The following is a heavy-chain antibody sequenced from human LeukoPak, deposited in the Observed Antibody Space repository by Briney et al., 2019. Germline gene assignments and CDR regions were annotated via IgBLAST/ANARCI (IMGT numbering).Heavy chain of an antibody. CDR3: AQDLLRRDGYNYVGAFDI. D-gene: IGHD5-24*01. Sequence: PGGSLRLSCAASGFTFSSYGMHWVRQAPGKGLEWVAFIRYDGSNKYYADSVKGRFTISRDNSKNTLYLQMNSLRAEDTAVYYCAQDLLRRDGYNYVGAFDIWGQGTMVTVSS. CDR1: GFTFSSYG. V-gene: IGHV3-30*02. J-gene: IGHJ3*02. CDR2: IRYDGSNK.